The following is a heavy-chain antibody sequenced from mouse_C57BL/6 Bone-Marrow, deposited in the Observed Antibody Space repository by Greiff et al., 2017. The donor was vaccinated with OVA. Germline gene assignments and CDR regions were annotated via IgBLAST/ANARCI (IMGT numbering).Heavy chain of an antibody. Sequence: VQLQQSGPELVKPGASVKIPCKASGYTFTDYYMDWVKQSHGKSLEWIGDINPNNGGTIYNQKFKGKATLTVDKSSSTAYMELRSLTSEDTAVYYCARETGSRYVDVCGTGTTVTVSS. J-gene: IGHJ1*03. CDR3: ARETGSRYVDV. CDR1: GYTFTDYY. CDR2: INPNNGGT. V-gene: IGHV1-18*01.